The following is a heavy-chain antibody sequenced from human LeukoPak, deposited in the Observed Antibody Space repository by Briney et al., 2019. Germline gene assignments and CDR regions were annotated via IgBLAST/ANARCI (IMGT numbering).Heavy chain of an antibody. CDR3: ERSGWDLLHFAS. Sequence: SQTLSLTCAISGDSVSSNSATWNWIRQSPSRGLEWLGRTYYRAKWFNEYAVSVKSRITINPDTSKNQFSLHLKPVTPEDTAVYYWERSGWDLLHFASWGQGVLVTVSS. V-gene: IGHV6-1*01. CDR1: GDSVSSNSAT. J-gene: IGHJ4*02. D-gene: IGHD1-26*01. CDR2: TYYRAKWFN.